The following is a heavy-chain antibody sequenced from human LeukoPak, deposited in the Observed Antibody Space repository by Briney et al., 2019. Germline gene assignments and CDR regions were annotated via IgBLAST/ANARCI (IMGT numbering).Heavy chain of an antibody. J-gene: IGHJ6*03. Sequence: ASVKVSCKASGYTFTGYYMHWVRQAPGQGLVWMGWINPNSGGTNYAQKFQGRVTMTRDTSISTAYMELSRLRSDDTAVYYCARDGGSSGNGAYYMDVWGKGTTVTVSS. V-gene: IGHV1-2*02. CDR2: INPNSGGT. CDR1: GYTFTGYY. CDR3: ARDGGSSGNGAYYMDV. D-gene: IGHD2-15*01.